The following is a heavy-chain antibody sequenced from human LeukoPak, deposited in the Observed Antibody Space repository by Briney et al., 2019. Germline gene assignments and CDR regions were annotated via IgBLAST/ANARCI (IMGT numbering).Heavy chain of an antibody. V-gene: IGHV4-4*09. J-gene: IGHJ3*02. CDR1: GSISGYY. CDR2: IYTSGST. D-gene: IGHD2-2*01. Sequence: ETLSLTCTVSGSISGYYWSWIRQPPGKGLEWIGYIYTSGSTNYNPTLESRVTISVDTSKNQFSLDLSSVTAADTAVYYCARQKCTSASCLTKNAFDIWGQGTMVTVSS. CDR3: ARQKCTSASCLTKNAFDI.